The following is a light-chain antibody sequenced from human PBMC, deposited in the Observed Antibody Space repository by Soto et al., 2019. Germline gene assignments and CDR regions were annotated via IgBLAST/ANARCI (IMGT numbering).Light chain of an antibody. CDR2: TAF. CDR3: IQDYNYPLT. J-gene: IGKJ4*01. CDR1: QGIRSE. Sequence: AIQMTQSPSSLSASVGDRVTITCRASQGIRSELGWYQQKPGKGPNLLIYTAFTLKSGVPSRFSGSGSSTNFTNTISSLQPEDFATYYSIQDYNYPLTFGGGTRVDIK. V-gene: IGKV1-6*01.